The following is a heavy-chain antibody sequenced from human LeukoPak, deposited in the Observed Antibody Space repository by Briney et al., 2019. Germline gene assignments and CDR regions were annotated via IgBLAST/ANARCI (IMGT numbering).Heavy chain of an antibody. CDR1: GHTFTSYG. Sequence: ASVKVSCKASGHTFTSYGISWVRQAPGQGLEWMGWISAYNGNTNYAQKLQGRVTMTTDTSTSTAYMELRSLRSDDTAVYYCARALVRGVMTDAFDIWGQGTMVTVSS. CDR3: ARALVRGVMTDAFDI. J-gene: IGHJ3*02. CDR2: ISAYNGNT. V-gene: IGHV1-18*01. D-gene: IGHD3-10*01.